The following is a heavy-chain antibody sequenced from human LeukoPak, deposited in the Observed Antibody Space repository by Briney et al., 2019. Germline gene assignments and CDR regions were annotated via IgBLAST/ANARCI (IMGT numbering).Heavy chain of an antibody. CDR1: GFTVRSNY. CDR3: ARLENSIRRPMNYYYYYMDV. J-gene: IGHJ6*03. D-gene: IGHD3-22*01. V-gene: IGHV3-53*01. Sequence: PGRSLRLSCAASGFTVRSNYMSWVRQAPGKGLEWVSVIYSGVTTYYADSVKGRFTISRDNSKNTLYLQMNSLRAEDTAVYYCARLENSIRRPMNYYYYYMDVWGKGTTVTVSS. CDR2: IYSGVTT.